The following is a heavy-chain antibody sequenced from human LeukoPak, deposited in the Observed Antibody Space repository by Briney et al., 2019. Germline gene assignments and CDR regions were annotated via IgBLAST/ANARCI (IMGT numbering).Heavy chain of an antibody. D-gene: IGHD3-16*01. Sequence: SETLSLTCTVSGGSISSGGYYWSWIRQPPGKGLEWIGYIYHSGSTYYNPPLKSRVTISVDTSKNQFSRKLSSVTAADTAVYYCARVNPTGGEGYWGQGTLVTVSS. J-gene: IGHJ4*02. V-gene: IGHV4-30-2*01. CDR1: GGSISSGGYY. CDR2: IYHSGST. CDR3: ARVNPTGGEGY.